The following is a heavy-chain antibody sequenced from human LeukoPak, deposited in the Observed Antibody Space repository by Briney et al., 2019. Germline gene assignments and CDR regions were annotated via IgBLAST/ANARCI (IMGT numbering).Heavy chain of an antibody. CDR2: IYYSGST. D-gene: IGHD3-22*01. CDR3: ARVSPRYYDSSGYNDAFDI. V-gene: IGHV4-59*01. Sequence: SETLSLTCTVSGGSISSYYWSWIRQPPGKGLEWIGYIYYSGSTNYNPSLKSRVTISVDTSKHQFSLKLSSVTAADTAVYYCARVSPRYYDSSGYNDAFDIWGQGTMVTVSS. J-gene: IGHJ3*02. CDR1: GGSISSYY.